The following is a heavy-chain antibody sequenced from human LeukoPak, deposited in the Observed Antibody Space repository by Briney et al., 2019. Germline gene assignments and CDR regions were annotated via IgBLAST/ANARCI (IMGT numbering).Heavy chain of an antibody. CDR2: ISGSGGST. CDR3: AKVKEDSSSWYGGDWFDP. V-gene: IGHV3-23*01. D-gene: IGHD6-13*01. J-gene: IGHJ5*02. Sequence: GGSLRLSCAASGFTFSSYAMSWVRQAPGKGLEWVSAISGSGGSTYYADSVKGRFTISRDNSKNTLYLQMNSLRAEDTAVYYCAKVKEDSSSWYGGDWFDPWGQGTLVTVSS. CDR1: GFTFSSYA.